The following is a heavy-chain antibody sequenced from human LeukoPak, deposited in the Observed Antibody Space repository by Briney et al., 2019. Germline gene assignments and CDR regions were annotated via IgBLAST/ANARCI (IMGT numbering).Heavy chain of an antibody. V-gene: IGHV4-38-2*02. CDR3: ARQVATKGEWAFDV. J-gene: IGHJ3*01. CDR2: IRPDGHT. CDR1: GYCSTGYY. D-gene: IGHD5-12*01. Sequence: SETLSLTCSVSGYCSTGYYWGWIRQPPGEGLEWMASIRPDGHTYSNSSLRNQLTISADMSRNEFSLKLNSLTAADTAVYYCARQVATKGEWAFDVWGQGTVVTVSS.